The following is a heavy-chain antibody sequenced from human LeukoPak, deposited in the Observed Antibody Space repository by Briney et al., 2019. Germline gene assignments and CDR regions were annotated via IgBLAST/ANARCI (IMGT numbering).Heavy chain of an antibody. CDR1: GFTFSSYW. CDR3: ARESGIAAALDL. J-gene: IGHJ5*02. Sequence: PGGSLRLSCAASGFTFSSYWMHWVRQAPGKGLVWVSRINTDGSSTSYADSVKGRFTISRDNAKNTLYLQMNSLRAGDTAVYYCARESGIAAALDLWGQGTLVSVS. CDR2: INTDGSST. V-gene: IGHV3-74*01. D-gene: IGHD6-13*01.